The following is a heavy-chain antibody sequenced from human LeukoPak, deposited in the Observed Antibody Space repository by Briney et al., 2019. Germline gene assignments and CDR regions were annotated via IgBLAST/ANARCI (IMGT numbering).Heavy chain of an antibody. J-gene: IGHJ4*02. Sequence: ASVKVSCKVSGYTLTELSMHWVRQAPGKGLEWMGGFDPEDGETIYAQKFQGRVTMTGDTSTDTAYMELSSLRSEDTAVYYCATRVGDILDYWGQGTLVTVSS. CDR1: GYTLTELS. V-gene: IGHV1-24*01. CDR2: FDPEDGET. CDR3: ATRVGDILDY. D-gene: IGHD3-16*01.